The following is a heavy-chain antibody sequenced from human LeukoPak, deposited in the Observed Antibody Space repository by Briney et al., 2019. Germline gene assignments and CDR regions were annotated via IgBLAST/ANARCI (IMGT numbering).Heavy chain of an antibody. V-gene: IGHV3-74*01. CDR1: GFIFSSYW. Sequence: GGSLRLSCAASGFIFSSYWMNWVRQAPGKGLVWVSLINSDGTNTYYADSVKGRFTISRDNAKNTLYLQMNSLRAEDTAVYYCAREVGTTDYWGQGTLVTVSS. D-gene: IGHD1-26*01. J-gene: IGHJ4*02. CDR3: AREVGTTDY. CDR2: INSDGTNT.